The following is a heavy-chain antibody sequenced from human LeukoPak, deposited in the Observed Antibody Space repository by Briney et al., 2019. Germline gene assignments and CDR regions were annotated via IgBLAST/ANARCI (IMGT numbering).Heavy chain of an antibody. CDR2: INPNSGGT. D-gene: IGHD5-18*01. J-gene: IGHJ4*02. CDR1: GYRFITFG. V-gene: IGHV1-2*02. Sequence: ASVKVSCKTSGYRFITFGINWVRQAPGQGLEWMGWINPNSGGTNYAQKFQGRVTMTGDTSISTAYMELSRLSSDDTAIYYCAGRPDTAIVPIFDYWGQGTLVTVSS. CDR3: AGRPDTAIVPIFDY.